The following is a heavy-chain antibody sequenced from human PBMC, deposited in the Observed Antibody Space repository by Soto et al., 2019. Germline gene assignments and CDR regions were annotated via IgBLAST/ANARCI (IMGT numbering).Heavy chain of an antibody. CDR1: GYSFTSYW. CDR2: IYPGDSDT. CDR3: ARHNGPLYVGYYYDMDV. D-gene: IGHD3-16*01. J-gene: IGHJ6*02. V-gene: IGHV5-51*01. Sequence: GESLKISCKGSGYSFTSYWIGWVRQMPGKGLELIVIIYPGDSDTRYGPSFQGQVTISADKSISTAYLQWSSLKASDTAVYYCARHNGPLYVGYYYDMDVWGQGTTVTVSS.